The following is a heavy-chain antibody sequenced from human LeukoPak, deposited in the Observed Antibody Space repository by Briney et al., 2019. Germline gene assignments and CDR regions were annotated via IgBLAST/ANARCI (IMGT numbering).Heavy chain of an antibody. CDR2: ISSSSSYI. Sequence: GGSLRLSCAASGFTFSSYSMNWVRQAPGKGLEWVSSISSSSSYIYYADSVKGRFTISRDNAKNSPYLQMNSLRAEDTAVYYCARDRDGYSDLLNWGQGTLVTVSS. CDR3: ARDRDGYSDLLN. J-gene: IGHJ4*02. V-gene: IGHV3-21*01. D-gene: IGHD5-24*01. CDR1: GFTFSSYS.